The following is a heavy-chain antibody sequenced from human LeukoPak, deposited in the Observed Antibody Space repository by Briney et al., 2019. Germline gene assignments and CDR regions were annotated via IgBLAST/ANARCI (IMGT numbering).Heavy chain of an antibody. CDR3: ANTRSSTGPYYYYYGMDV. Sequence: GGSLRLSCAASGFTFSSYAMSWVRQAPGKGLEWVSVISGSGVSTYYADSVKGRFTISRDNSNNTLYLQMNSLRAEDTAVYYCANTRSSTGPYYYYYGMDVWGQGTTVTVSS. D-gene: IGHD2-2*01. CDR2: ISGSGVST. J-gene: IGHJ6*02. CDR1: GFTFSSYA. V-gene: IGHV3-23*01.